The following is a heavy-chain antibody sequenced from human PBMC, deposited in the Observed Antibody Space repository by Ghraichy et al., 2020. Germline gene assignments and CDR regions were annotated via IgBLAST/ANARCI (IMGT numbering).Heavy chain of an antibody. Sequence: SQTLSLTCTVSGGSIRSYYWSWIRQPPGKGLELIGYIYYSGSTNYNPSLKSRVTMSVDTSKNQFSLRLTSVTAADMAVYYCARHSSGWYGMDVWGQGTTVTVSS. CDR2: IYYSGST. CDR3: ARHSSGWYGMDV. D-gene: IGHD6-19*01. J-gene: IGHJ6*02. V-gene: IGHV4-59*08. CDR1: GGSIRSYY.